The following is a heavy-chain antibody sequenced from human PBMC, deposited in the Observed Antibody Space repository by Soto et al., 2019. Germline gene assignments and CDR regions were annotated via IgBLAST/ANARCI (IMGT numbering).Heavy chain of an antibody. D-gene: IGHD1-7*01. CDR1: GGSISRNY. CDR3: ARGGWPNFYDNWFDP. Sequence: SSETLSLTCTVSGGSISRNYWSWIRQPPGKGLEWIGYMSYSGSTNYNPSLKSRVTISGDTSKNQFSLRLTSVTAADTAVYYCARGGWPNFYDNWFDPWGQGTLVTVSS. CDR2: MSYSGST. J-gene: IGHJ5*02. V-gene: IGHV4-59*01.